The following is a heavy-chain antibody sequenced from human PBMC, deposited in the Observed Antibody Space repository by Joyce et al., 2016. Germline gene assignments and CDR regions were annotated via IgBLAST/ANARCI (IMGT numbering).Heavy chain of an antibody. D-gene: IGHD3-10*01. CDR2: ITHTGST. Sequence: QVRLQQWGAGLLKPSETLSLTCGVSGGSFICHYWSWFRQPPGTGLACLGEITHTGSTRYNPSVKSRVPVSIDTTRIQVSLKLTSGTAAYTAGYYCARDGHSYDSGTDYKRSRFFDLWGRGTLVSVSS. CDR1: GGSFICHY. CDR3: ARDGHSYDSGTDYKRSRFFDL. J-gene: IGHJ2*01. V-gene: IGHV4-34*01.